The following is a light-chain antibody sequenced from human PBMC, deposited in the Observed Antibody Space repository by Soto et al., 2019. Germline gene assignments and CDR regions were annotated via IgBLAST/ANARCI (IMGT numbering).Light chain of an antibody. CDR1: QRINNN. Sequence: DIQMTQSPSSLSASVGETVIMTCRASQRINNNVNWYQQKPGKAPKLLIYAASKLQSGVPSRFSGIATGADSTLTINSLQLDDFATYYCQQGYGTPRTFGQGTKLEI. CDR3: QQGYGTPRT. CDR2: AAS. J-gene: IGKJ2*02. V-gene: IGKV1-39*01.